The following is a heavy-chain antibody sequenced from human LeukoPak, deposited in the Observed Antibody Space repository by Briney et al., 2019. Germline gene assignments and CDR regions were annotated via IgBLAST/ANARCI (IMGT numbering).Heavy chain of an antibody. CDR1: GGSISSSSYY. CDR2: IYYSGST. D-gene: IGHD3-3*01. CDR3: ARSLRINWFDP. J-gene: IGHJ5*02. V-gene: IGHV4-39*01. Sequence: PSETLSLTCTVSGGSISSSSYYWGWIRQPPGKGLEWIGSIYYSGSTYYNPSLKSRVTISVDTSKNQFSLKLSSVTAADTAVYYCARSLRINWFDPWGQGTLVTVSS.